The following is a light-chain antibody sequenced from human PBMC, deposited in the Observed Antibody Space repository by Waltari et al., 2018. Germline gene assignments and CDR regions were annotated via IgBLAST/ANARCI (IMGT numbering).Light chain of an antibody. CDR1: SSDVGRYNL. Sequence: SALTQPASVSGSPGQSITISCTGISSDVGRYNLVPWYHHHPGKAPKLMIYECSKRPSGVSNRFSASKSDNTASLTISGLQAEDEGDYYCCTYAGSTSVIFGGGTKVTVL. CDR3: CTYAGSTSVI. J-gene: IGLJ2*01. V-gene: IGLV2-23*01. CDR2: ECS.